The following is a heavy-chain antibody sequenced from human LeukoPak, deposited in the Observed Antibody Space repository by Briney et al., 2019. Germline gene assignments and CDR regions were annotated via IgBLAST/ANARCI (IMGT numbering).Heavy chain of an antibody. CDR2: TYYRSRWYY. J-gene: IGHJ4*02. Sequence: SQTLSLTCDISGDSASSNSATLNWIRQSPSRGLEWLGRTYYRSRWYYDYAVPVKGRITFNPDTSKNQVSLQLNSVTPEDTAVYFCARDIKGGTANFDCWGQGILVTVSS. CDR3: ARDIKGGTANFDC. V-gene: IGHV6-1*01. CDR1: GDSASSNSAT.